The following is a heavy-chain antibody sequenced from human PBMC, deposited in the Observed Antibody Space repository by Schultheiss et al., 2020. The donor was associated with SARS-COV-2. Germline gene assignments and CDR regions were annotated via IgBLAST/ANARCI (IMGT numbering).Heavy chain of an antibody. CDR3: ASYGDYGGSAIGY. CDR2: IYTSGST. Sequence: SETLSLTCTVSGGSISSGSYYWSWIRQPAGKGLEWIGRIYTSGSTNYNPSLKSRVTMSVDTSKNQFSLKLSSVTAADTAVYYCASYGDYGGSAIGYWGQGTLVTVS. V-gene: IGHV4-61*02. J-gene: IGHJ4*02. CDR1: GGSISSGSYY. D-gene: IGHD4-17*01.